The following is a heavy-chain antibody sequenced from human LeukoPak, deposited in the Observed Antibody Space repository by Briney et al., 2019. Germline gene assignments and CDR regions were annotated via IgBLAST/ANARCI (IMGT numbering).Heavy chain of an antibody. CDR1: GYTFTGYY. D-gene: IGHD6-6*01. CDR2: INPNSGGT. J-gene: IGHJ6*03. V-gene: IGHV1-2*02. CDR3: ARDSSSSQYYYYYYYMDV. Sequence: ASVKVSCKASGYTFTGYYMHWVRQAPGQGLEWMGWINPNSGGTNYAQKFQGRVTMTRDTSISTAYMELSRLRSDDTAVYYCARDSSSSQYYYYYYYMDVWGKGTTVTVSS.